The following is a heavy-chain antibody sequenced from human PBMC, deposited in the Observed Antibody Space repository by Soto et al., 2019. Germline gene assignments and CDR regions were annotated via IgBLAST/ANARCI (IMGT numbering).Heavy chain of an antibody. CDR2: IYYSGTT. V-gene: IGHV4-59*01. CDR1: GGSISNYY. Sequence: SETLSLTCTVSGGSISNYYWSWIWQPPGKGLEWIGYIYYSGTTNYNPSLKSRVTISGDTSKSQFSLKLSSVTAADTAVYYCVRSWYSSPREMALFDYWGQGTLVTVSS. J-gene: IGHJ4*02. CDR3: VRSWYSSPREMALFDY. D-gene: IGHD6-13*01.